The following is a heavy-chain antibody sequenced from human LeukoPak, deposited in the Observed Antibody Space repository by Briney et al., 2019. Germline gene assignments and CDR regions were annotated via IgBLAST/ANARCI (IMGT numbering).Heavy chain of an antibody. CDR3: ARSTVTTGLAFDY. D-gene: IGHD4-11*01. Sequence: GGSLRLSCAASGFTFSSYSMNWVLQAPGKGLKWVSSISSSSSYIYYADSVKGRFTISRDNAKNSLYLQMNSLRAEDTAVYYCARSTVTTGLAFDYWGQGTLVTVSS. V-gene: IGHV3-21*01. CDR2: ISSSSSYI. CDR1: GFTFSSYS. J-gene: IGHJ4*02.